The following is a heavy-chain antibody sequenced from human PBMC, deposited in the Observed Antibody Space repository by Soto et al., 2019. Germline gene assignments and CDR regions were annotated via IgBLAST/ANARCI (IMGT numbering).Heavy chain of an antibody. CDR1: GGSISSGGYS. Sequence: SETLSLTCAVSGGSISSGGYSWSWIRQPPGKGLEWIGYIYHSGSTYYNPSLKSRVTISVDRSKNQFSLKLSSVTAADTAVYYCARVCLQQLDLNWFDPWGQGTLVTVSS. V-gene: IGHV4-30-2*01. D-gene: IGHD6-13*01. CDR3: ARVCLQQLDLNWFDP. J-gene: IGHJ5*02. CDR2: IYHSGST.